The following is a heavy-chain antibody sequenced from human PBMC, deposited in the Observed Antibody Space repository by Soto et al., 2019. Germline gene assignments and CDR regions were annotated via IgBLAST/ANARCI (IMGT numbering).Heavy chain of an antibody. Sequence: GGSLRLSCAASGFTFSSYAMSWVRQAPGKGLEWVSAISGSGGSTYYADSVKGRFTISRDNSKNTLYLQMNSLRAEDTAVYYCAKFRVVAARQEEYFQHWGQGTLVTVSS. V-gene: IGHV3-23*01. D-gene: IGHD6-6*01. CDR3: AKFRVVAARQEEYFQH. CDR2: ISGSGGST. CDR1: GFTFSSYA. J-gene: IGHJ1*01.